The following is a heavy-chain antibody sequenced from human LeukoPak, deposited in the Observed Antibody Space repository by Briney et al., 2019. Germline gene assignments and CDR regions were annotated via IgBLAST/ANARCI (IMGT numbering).Heavy chain of an antibody. CDR3: AKGRLAAAGPFDY. CDR1: GFTFSSYG. CDR2: IRYDGSNK. Sequence: GGSLRLSCAASGFTFSSYGMHWVRKAPGKGLEWVAFIRYDGSNKYYADSVKGRFTISRGNSKNTLYLQMNSLRAEDTAVYYCAKGRLAAAGPFDYWGQGTLVTVSS. V-gene: IGHV3-30*02. J-gene: IGHJ4*02. D-gene: IGHD6-13*01.